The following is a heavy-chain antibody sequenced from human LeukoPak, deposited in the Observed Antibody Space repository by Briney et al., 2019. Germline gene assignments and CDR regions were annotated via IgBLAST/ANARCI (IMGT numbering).Heavy chain of an antibody. V-gene: IGHV3-9*01. CDR2: TSWNSGSI. Sequence: PGGSLRLSCAASGFTFDDYAMHWVRQAPGKGLEWVSGTSWNSGSICYADSVKGRFTISRDNAKNSLYLQMNSLRAEDTALYYCAKDHSASYKDGDLDYWGQGTLVTVSS. J-gene: IGHJ4*02. CDR1: GFTFDDYA. CDR3: AKDHSASYKDGDLDY. D-gene: IGHD1-26*01.